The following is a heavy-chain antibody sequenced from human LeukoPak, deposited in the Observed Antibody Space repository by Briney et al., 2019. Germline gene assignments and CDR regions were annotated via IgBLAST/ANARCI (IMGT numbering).Heavy chain of an antibody. V-gene: IGHV4-34*01. CDR3: ARAYSRSWYYFDY. CDR1: GGSFSSYY. J-gene: IGHJ4*02. D-gene: IGHD6-13*01. Sequence: PSETLSLTCAVYGGSFSSYYWSWIRQPPGKGLEWIGEINHSGSTNYNPSLKSRVTISVDTSKNQFSLKLSSVTAADTAVYYCARAYSRSWYYFDYWGQGTLVTVSS. CDR2: INHSGST.